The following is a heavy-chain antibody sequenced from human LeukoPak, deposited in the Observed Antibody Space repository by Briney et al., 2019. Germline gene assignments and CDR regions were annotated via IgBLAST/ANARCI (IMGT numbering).Heavy chain of an antibody. CDR3: AKVKRAPFKDGDHKLGFDY. Sequence: PGGSLRLSCAASGFTFSSYAMSWVRQAPWKGLEWVSAISGSGGSTYYADSVKGRFTISRDNSKNTLYLQMNSLRAEDTAVYYCAKVKRAPFKDGDHKLGFDYWGQGTLVTVSS. J-gene: IGHJ4*02. V-gene: IGHV3-23*01. CDR1: GFTFSSYA. CDR2: ISGSGGST. D-gene: IGHD4-17*01.